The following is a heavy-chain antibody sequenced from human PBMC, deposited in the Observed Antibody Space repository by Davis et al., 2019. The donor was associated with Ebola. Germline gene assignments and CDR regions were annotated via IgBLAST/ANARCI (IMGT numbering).Heavy chain of an antibody. CDR1: GFTFSSYA. V-gene: IGHV3-23*01. CDR3: AKDLSIFGVVPDAFDI. D-gene: IGHD3-3*01. Sequence: GESLKISCAASGFTFSSYAMSWVRQAPGKGLEWVSGISGSGGSTYYADSVKGRFTISRDNSKNTLYLQMNSLRAEDTAVYYCAKDLSIFGVVPDAFDIWGQGTMVTVSS. CDR2: ISGSGGST. J-gene: IGHJ3*02.